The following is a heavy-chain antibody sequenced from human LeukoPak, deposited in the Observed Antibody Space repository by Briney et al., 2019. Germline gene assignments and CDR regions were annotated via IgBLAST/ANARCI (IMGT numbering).Heavy chain of an antibody. J-gene: IGHJ3*02. Sequence: GASVKVSCKASGYTFTSYDINWVRQATGQGLEWMGWMNPNSGNTGYAQKFQGRVTITTDESTSTAYMGLSSLRSEDTAVYYCASGICSSTSCFDAFDIWGQGTMVTVSS. CDR3: ASGICSSTSCFDAFDI. CDR2: MNPNSGNT. CDR1: GYTFTSYD. D-gene: IGHD2-2*01. V-gene: IGHV1-8*01.